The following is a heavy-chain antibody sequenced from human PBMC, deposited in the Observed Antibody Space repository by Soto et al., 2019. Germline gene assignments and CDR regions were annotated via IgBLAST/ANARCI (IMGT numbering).Heavy chain of an antibody. D-gene: IGHD6-19*01. CDR1: GVSFVNYA. CDR3: AKATTNGGWFNPFDS. V-gene: IGHV3-23*01. CDR2: LSGSGTST. Sequence: GESLKISCAASGVSFVNYAMNWVRQAPGKGLEWVSGLSGSGTSTYYADSVKGRFTISRDNSRDTLFLQMNSLTADDTAVYYCAKATTNGGWFNPFDSWGQGALVTVSS. J-gene: IGHJ4*02.